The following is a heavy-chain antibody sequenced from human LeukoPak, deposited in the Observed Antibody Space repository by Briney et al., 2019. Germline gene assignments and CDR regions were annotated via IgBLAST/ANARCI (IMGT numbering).Heavy chain of an antibody. V-gene: IGHV3-7*03. CDR3: ASPFRYQLLVPY. Sequence: GGSLRLSCAASGFTFCDYWMSWVRQAPGKGLEWVANIKQDGSDKNYADSVKGRFTILRDNAKNSLYLQMNSLRAEDTAVYYCASPFRYQLLVPYWGQGTLVTVSS. J-gene: IGHJ4*02. CDR1: GFTFCDYW. D-gene: IGHD6-13*01. CDR2: IKQDGSDK.